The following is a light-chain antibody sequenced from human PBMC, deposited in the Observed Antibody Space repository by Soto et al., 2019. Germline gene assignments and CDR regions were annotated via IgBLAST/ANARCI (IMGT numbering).Light chain of an antibody. CDR3: QQAYSFPYT. CDR2: TAS. V-gene: IGKV1-12*01. J-gene: IGKJ3*01. CDR1: QGISSW. Sequence: DIQMTQSPSSVSASIGDRVTITCRASQGISSWLAWYQQKPGKAPKLLIYTASTLQSGVTSRFSGSGSGKDFSLTISSLQPEDFATYYCQQAYSFPYTFGPGTKVDVK.